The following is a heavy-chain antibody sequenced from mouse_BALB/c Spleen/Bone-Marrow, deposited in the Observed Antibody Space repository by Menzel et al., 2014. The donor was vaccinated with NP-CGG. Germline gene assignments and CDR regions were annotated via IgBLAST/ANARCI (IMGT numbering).Heavy chain of an antibody. D-gene: IGHD1-2*01. V-gene: IGHV1-7*01. Sequence: VQLQQSGAELAKPGASVKMSCKASGYTFTSYWMHWVKQGPGQVLEWIGYINPSTGYTEYNLKFKDKATLTADKSSSTAYIQLSSLTSEDSAVYYCASPYGYEDYSAMDYWGQGTSVTVSS. CDR3: ASPYGYEDYSAMDY. J-gene: IGHJ4*01. CDR2: INPSTGYT. CDR1: GYTFTSYW.